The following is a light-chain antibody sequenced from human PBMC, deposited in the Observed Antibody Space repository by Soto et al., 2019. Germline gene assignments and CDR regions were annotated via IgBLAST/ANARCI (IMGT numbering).Light chain of an antibody. CDR2: KAS. Sequence: DIQMTQSPSIMSASVGDRVTITCRASQSISSWLAWYQQKPGKAPKLLIYKASTLKSGVPSRFSGSGSGTEFTLTISSLQPDDFATYYCQHYNSYPEAFGQGTKVDI. V-gene: IGKV1-5*03. J-gene: IGKJ1*01. CDR3: QHYNSYPEA. CDR1: QSISSW.